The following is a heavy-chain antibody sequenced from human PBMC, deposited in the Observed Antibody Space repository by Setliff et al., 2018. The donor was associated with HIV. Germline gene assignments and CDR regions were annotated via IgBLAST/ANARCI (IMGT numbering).Heavy chain of an antibody. CDR2: IKEDGSEI. V-gene: IGHV3-7*01. Sequence: GSLRLSCTASGFSFSRYWMGWVRQAPGKGPEWVANIKEDGSEIYYADSVKGRFTISRDTSKNTLFLQMNSLTTDDTAVYYCCTGPLNTYGWDYWGQGTVVTVSS. CDR3: CTGPLNTYGWDY. D-gene: IGHD5-18*01. CDR1: GFSFSRYW. J-gene: IGHJ4*02.